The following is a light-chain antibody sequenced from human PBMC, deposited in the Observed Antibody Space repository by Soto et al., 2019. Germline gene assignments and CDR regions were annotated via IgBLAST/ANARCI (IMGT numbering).Light chain of an antibody. CDR1: QDISNY. Sequence: DIQMTQSPSSLSASVGDRVTITCQASQDISNYLNWYQQKPGKAPKLLIYDASNLETGFPSRFSGSGSGTDFTFTISILQPEDISTYYCQQYDNLPPFTFGPGTKVAIK. CDR3: QQYDNLPPFT. CDR2: DAS. V-gene: IGKV1-33*01. J-gene: IGKJ3*01.